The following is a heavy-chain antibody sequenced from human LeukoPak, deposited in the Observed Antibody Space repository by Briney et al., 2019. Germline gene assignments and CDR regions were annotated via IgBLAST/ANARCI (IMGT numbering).Heavy chain of an antibody. Sequence: GGSLRLSCAASGFTFSSYSMNWVRQAPGKGLEWVSYISSSGSTMYYADSVEGRFTISRDNAKNSLYLQMNSLRAEDTAVYYCARDNYDSSGYYFDWGQGTLVTVSS. CDR2: ISSSGSTM. D-gene: IGHD3-22*01. CDR3: ARDNYDSSGYYFD. V-gene: IGHV3-48*04. J-gene: IGHJ4*02. CDR1: GFTFSSYS.